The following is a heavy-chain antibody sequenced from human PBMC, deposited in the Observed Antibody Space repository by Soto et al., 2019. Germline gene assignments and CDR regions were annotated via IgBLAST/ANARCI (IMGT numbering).Heavy chain of an antibody. CDR1: GYTFSSYG. J-gene: IGHJ4*02. V-gene: IGHV1-18*01. D-gene: IGHD6-25*01. CDR3: ARDFRDSFGGPSGIYFAF. Sequence: QVQLVQSGAEVKEPGASVRVSCKASGYTFSSYGFSWVRQAPGQGLEWVAWISANSGDTNSAQKFQGRVTLTTDTSTSTAYMDVRSLTSDDTAIYCCARDFRDSFGGPSGIYFAFWGQGTLVTVSS. CDR2: ISANSGDT.